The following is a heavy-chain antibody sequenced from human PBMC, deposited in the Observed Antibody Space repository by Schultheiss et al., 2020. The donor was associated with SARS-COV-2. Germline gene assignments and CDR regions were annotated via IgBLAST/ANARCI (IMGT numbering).Heavy chain of an antibody. Sequence: ASVKVSCKASGYTFTGYYMHWVRQAPGQGLEWMGWISAYNGNTNYAQKLQGRVTMTTDTSTSTAYMELRSLRSDDTAVYYCARGGDCSGGSCYVAYYYYGMDVWGQGTTVTVSS. V-gene: IGHV1-18*04. CDR2: ISAYNGNT. CDR3: ARGGDCSGGSCYVAYYYYGMDV. D-gene: IGHD2-15*01. J-gene: IGHJ6*02. CDR1: GYTFTGYY.